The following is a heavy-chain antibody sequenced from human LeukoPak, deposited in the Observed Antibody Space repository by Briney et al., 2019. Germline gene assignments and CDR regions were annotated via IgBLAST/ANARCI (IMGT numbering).Heavy chain of an antibody. Sequence: SETLSLTCTVSGGSISSSGYYWGWIRQPPGKGLEWIGSIYYSGSTNYSPSLKSRVTISVDTSKNQFSLKLSSVTAADTAVYYCARSVVVTAIPPPDAFDIWGQGTMVTVSS. CDR2: IYYSGST. D-gene: IGHD2-21*02. J-gene: IGHJ3*02. CDR3: ARSVVVTAIPPPDAFDI. CDR1: GGSISSSGYY. V-gene: IGHV4-39*07.